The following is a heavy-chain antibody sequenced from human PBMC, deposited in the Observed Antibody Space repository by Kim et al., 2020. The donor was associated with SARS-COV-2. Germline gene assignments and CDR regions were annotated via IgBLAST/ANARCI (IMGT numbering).Heavy chain of an antibody. Sequence: LTSRVTISVDTAKNQFSRKLSSVTAADTAVYYCARRGILTGYYPSYYFDYWGQGTLVTVSS. V-gene: IGHV4-59*01. J-gene: IGHJ4*02. D-gene: IGHD3-9*01. CDR3: ARRGILTGYYPSYYFDY.